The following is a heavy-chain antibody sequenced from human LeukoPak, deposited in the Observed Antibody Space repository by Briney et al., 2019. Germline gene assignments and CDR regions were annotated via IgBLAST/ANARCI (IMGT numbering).Heavy chain of an antibody. Sequence: PGGSLRLSCNASEFNGFSFSSYTMSWVRQAPGKGLEWVSSISGTSSYIYYGSSVRGRFTIPRDNAKNSLFLQMDSLRAEDTAIYYCARGPGYMDVWGSGTTVTVSS. V-gene: IGHV3-21*06. J-gene: IGHJ6*03. CDR1: EFNGFSFSSYT. CDR2: ISGTSSYI. CDR3: ARGPGYMDV.